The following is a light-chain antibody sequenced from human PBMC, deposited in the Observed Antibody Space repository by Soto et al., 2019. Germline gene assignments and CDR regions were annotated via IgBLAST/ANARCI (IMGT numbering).Light chain of an antibody. V-gene: IGKV1-5*01. CDR1: HSISSW. J-gene: IGKJ1*01. CDR2: DVS. Sequence: DSQLTQAPSTLSASVEDRVTITCRASHSISSWLAWYQQKPGKAPKLLIYDVSSLESGVPSRFSGSGSGTEFTLTIISLQPDDFATYDCQQYNSYSKTFGQGTKV. CDR3: QQYNSYSKT.